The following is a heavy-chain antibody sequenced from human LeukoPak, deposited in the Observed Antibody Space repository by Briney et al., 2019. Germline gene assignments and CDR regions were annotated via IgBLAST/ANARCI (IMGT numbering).Heavy chain of an antibody. J-gene: IGHJ6*03. CDR1: GGTFSKYA. V-gene: IGHV1-69*13. Sequence: SVKVSCKASGGTFSKYAISRVRQAPGQGLEWVGAIIPIFRTAKYAQKFQGRVTITADESTSTAYMDLSSLRSEDTAVYYCAKGPRYNWNHYYMDVWGKGTPVTVSS. D-gene: IGHD1-20*01. CDR3: AKGPRYNWNHYYMDV. CDR2: IIPIFRTA.